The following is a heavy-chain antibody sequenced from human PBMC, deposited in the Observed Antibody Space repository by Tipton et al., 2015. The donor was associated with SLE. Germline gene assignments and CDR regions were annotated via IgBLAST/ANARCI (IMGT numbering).Heavy chain of an antibody. CDR2: INHGGST. V-gene: IGHV4-39*07. CDR3: ASTNRVYDAFDI. D-gene: IGHD1-14*01. J-gene: IGHJ3*02. Sequence: TLSLTCTVSGGSISSSSYYWGWIRQPPGKGLEWIGEINHGGSTNYNPSLKSRVTISVDTSKNQFSLKLSSVTAADTAVYYCASTNRVYDAFDIWGQGTMVTVSS. CDR1: GGSISSSSYY.